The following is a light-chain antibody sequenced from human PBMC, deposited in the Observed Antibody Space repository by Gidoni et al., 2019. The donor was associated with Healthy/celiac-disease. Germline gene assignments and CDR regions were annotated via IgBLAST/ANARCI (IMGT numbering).Light chain of an antibody. CDR2: WAS. Sequence: DIVMTQSPDSLAVSLGERATINCKSSQSVLYSSNNKNYLAWYQQKPGQPPKLLIYWASTRESGFPDRFSGSGSGTEFTLTISSLQAEDVAVYYCQQYYSTPPYTFGQGTKLEIK. CDR1: QSVLYSSNNKNY. J-gene: IGKJ2*01. V-gene: IGKV4-1*01. CDR3: QQYYSTPPYT.